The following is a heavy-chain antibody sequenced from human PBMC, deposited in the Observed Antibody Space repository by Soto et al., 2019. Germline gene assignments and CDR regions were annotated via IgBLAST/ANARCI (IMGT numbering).Heavy chain of an antibody. V-gene: IGHV4-30-2*01. CDR1: GGSISSGGYS. CDR2: IYHSGST. Sequence: SETLSLTCAVSGGSISSGGYSWSWIRQPPGKGLEWIGYIYHSGSTYYNPSLKSRVTISVDRSKNQFSLKLSSVTAADTAVYYCARAKYYYYGMDVWGQGTTVTVSS. CDR3: ARAKYYYYGMDV. J-gene: IGHJ6*02.